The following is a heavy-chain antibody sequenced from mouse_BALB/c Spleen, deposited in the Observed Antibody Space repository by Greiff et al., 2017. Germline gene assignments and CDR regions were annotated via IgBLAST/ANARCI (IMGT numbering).Heavy chain of an antibody. CDR1: GFSLTGYG. CDR2: IWGDGST. J-gene: IGHJ4*01. D-gene: IGHD2-14*01. CDR3: AAVRRGYAMDY. V-gene: IGHV2-6-7*01. Sequence: QVQLKESGPGLVAPSQSLSITCTVSGFSLTGYGVNWVRQPPGKGLEWLGMIWGDGSTDYNSALKSRLSISKDNSKSQVFLKMNSLQIDDTARYYCAAVRRGYAMDYWGQGTSVTVSS.